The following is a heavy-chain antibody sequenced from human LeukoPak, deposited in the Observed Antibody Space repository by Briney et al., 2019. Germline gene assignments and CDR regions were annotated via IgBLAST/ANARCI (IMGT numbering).Heavy chain of an antibody. CDR3: ARLDDCIGGSCYSSDY. CDR2: IYSGGST. Sequence: GGSLRLSCAASGFTVSSNYMSWVRQAPGKGLEWVSVIYSGGSTYYADSVKGRFTISRDNSKNTLYLQMNSLRAEDTAVYYCARLDDCIGGSCYSSDYWGQGTLVTVYS. CDR1: GFTVSSNY. V-gene: IGHV3-53*01. J-gene: IGHJ4*01. D-gene: IGHD2-15*01.